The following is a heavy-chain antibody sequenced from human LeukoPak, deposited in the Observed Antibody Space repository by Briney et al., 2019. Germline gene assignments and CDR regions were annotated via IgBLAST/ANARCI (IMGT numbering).Heavy chain of an antibody. V-gene: IGHV3-30*02. CDR2: IRYNGNNQ. J-gene: IGHJ6*03. CDR3: AKDSAFYYIDV. Sequence: QTGGSLRLSCAASGFTFSYYGMHWVRQAPGKGLEWVAFIRYNGNNQYYADSVKGRFTISRDNSKNTLYLQMNSLKGDDTAVYYCAKDSAFYYIDVWGKGTTVIISS. CDR1: GFTFSYYG. D-gene: IGHD3-10*01.